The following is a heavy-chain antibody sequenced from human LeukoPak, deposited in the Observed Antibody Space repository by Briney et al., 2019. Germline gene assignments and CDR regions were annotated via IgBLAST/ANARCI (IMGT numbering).Heavy chain of an antibody. CDR2: IYTSGST. CDR3: AREGEYYDSSGYVSFVDY. J-gene: IGHJ4*02. Sequence: SETLSLTCAVYGGSFSGYDWSWIRQPPGKGLEWIGRIYTSGSTNYNPSLKSRVTISVDTSKHQFSLKPSSVTAAATAVYYCAREGEYYDSSGYVSFVDYWGQGTLVTVSS. D-gene: IGHD3-22*01. CDR1: GGSFSGYD. V-gene: IGHV4-4*08.